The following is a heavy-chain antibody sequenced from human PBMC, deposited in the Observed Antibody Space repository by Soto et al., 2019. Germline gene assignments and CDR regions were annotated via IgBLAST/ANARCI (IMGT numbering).Heavy chain of an antibody. J-gene: IGHJ5*02. Sequence: EVQLVESGGGLVKPGGSLRLSCVASGFVFNGAWMNWVRQAPGTGLEWVGRIKSGSYAGTADYAAPVKGRFTISRDDSKNMVYPQMNNLKIEDPAGDYCAPSAVNPPPPGGQGTLVTVSS. CDR2: IKSGSYAGTA. V-gene: IGHV3-15*07. D-gene: IGHD4-4*01. CDR3: APSAVNPPPP. CDR1: GFVFNGAW.